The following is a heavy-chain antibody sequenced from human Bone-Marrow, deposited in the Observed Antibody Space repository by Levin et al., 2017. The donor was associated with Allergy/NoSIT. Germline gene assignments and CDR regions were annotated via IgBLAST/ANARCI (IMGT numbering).Heavy chain of an antibody. Sequence: GGSLRLSCAASGFTFSDYYMSWIRQAPGKGLEWVSYISSSGSTIYYADSVKGRFTISRDNAKNSLYLQMNSLRAEDTAVYYCARSIAARPSYYYDYGMDGWGQGTTVTVSS. CDR2: ISSSGSTI. CDR1: GFTFSDYY. CDR3: ARSIAARPSYYYDYGMDG. J-gene: IGHJ6*02. V-gene: IGHV3-11*01. D-gene: IGHD6-6*01.